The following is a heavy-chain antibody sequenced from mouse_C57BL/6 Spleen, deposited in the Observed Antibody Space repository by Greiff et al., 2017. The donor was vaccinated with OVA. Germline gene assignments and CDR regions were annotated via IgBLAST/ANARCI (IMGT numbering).Heavy chain of an antibody. CDR1: GYSITSGYD. D-gene: IGHD1-1*01. CDR2: ISYSGST. Sequence: EVQLQESGPGMVKPSQSLSLTCTVTGYSITSGYDWHWIRHFPGNKLEWMGYISYSGSTNYNPSLKSRIPITHDTSKNHFFLKLNSVTTEDTATYYCARAPYYGSSWYFDVWGTGTTVTVSS. CDR3: ARAPYYGSSWYFDV. J-gene: IGHJ1*03. V-gene: IGHV3-1*01.